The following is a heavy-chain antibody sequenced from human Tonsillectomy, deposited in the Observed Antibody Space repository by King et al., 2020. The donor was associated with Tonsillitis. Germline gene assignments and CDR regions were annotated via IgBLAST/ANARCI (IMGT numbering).Heavy chain of an antibody. V-gene: IGHV3-7*04. D-gene: IGHD3-22*01. J-gene: IGHJ4*02. CDR1: GFTFSSYW. CDR2: IKQDGSEK. Sequence: VQLVQSGGGLVQPGGSLRLSCAASGFTFSSYWMSWVCQAPGKGLEWVANIKQDGSEKYYVDSVKGRFTISRDNAKNSLYLQMNSLRAEDTAVYYCARGDYYYDSSGYFGFVYWGQGTLVTVSS. CDR3: ARGDYYYDSSGYFGFVY.